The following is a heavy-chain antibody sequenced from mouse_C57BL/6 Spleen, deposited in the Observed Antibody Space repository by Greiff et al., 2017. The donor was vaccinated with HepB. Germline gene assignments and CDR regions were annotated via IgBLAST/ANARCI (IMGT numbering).Heavy chain of an antibody. D-gene: IGHD1-1*02. J-gene: IGHJ4*01. CDR1: GYSFTGYY. Sequence: EVQLQQSGPELVKPGASVKISCKASGYSFTGYYMNWVKQSPEKSLEWIGEINPSTGGTTYNQKFKAKATLTVDKSSSTAYMQLKSLTSEDSAVYYCARRDYLRSYAVDYWGQGTSVTVTS. V-gene: IGHV1-42*01. CDR3: ARRDYLRSYAVDY. CDR2: INPSTGGT.